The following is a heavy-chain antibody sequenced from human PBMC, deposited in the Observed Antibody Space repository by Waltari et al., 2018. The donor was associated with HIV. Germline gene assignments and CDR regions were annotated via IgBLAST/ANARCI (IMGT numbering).Heavy chain of an antibody. CDR2: INSRGSFI. D-gene: IGHD2-8*01. Sequence: EVQIVPSGGGLVKPGESLRLSCHVSGFMYIPYSMNWVRQSPGKGLEWVSSINSRGSFIYYSDSVKGRFTVARDNANNSLYLQMNNLRDDDTAVYFCTRANGPSDYWGQGVLVTVSS. J-gene: IGHJ4*02. CDR3: TRANGPSDY. V-gene: IGHV3-21*06. CDR1: GFMYIPYS.